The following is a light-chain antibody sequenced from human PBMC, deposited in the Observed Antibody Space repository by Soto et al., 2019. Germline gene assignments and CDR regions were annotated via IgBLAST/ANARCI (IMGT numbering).Light chain of an antibody. CDR2: DAS. Sequence: DIQMTQSPSTLSASVGDRVTITCRASQSISSWLAWYQQKPGKAPKLLIYDASSLESGVPSRFSGSGSGTEFTLTISSLQTDDFATYYCQQYNRYSGTFGQGTKLEIK. CDR3: QQYNRYSGT. CDR1: QSISSW. J-gene: IGKJ2*01. V-gene: IGKV1-5*01.